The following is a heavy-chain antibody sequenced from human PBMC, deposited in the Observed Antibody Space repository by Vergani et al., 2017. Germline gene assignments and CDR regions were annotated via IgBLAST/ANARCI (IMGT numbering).Heavy chain of an antibody. D-gene: IGHD6-13*01. CDR2: IDWDDDK. CDR1: GFSLSTSGMC. CDR3: ARSGSEAAAGTLFDFDY. V-gene: IGHV2-70*01. J-gene: IGHJ4*02. Sequence: QVTLGESGPALVKPTQTLTLTCTFSGFSLSTSGMCVSWIRQPPGKALEWLALIDWDDDKYYSTSLKTRLTISKDTSKNQVVLTMTNMDPVDTATYYYARSGSEAAAGTLFDFDYWGQGTLVTVSS.